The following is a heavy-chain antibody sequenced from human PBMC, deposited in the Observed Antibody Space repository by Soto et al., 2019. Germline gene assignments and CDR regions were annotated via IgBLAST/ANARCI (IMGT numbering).Heavy chain of an antibody. CDR2: LSSDGSSR. CDR3: AKDRNSFGYDSFVH. D-gene: IGHD3-16*01. V-gene: IGHV3-30*18. Sequence: QVQLVESGGGVVQPGRSLRLSCAASGFTFSSYGMHWVRQAPGKGLEWVALLSSDGSSRLYADSVKGRFTISRDNSENTLYLQMNSLRNDDTAVYYCAKDRNSFGYDSFVHWGQGTLVTVSS. J-gene: IGHJ4*02. CDR1: GFTFSSYG.